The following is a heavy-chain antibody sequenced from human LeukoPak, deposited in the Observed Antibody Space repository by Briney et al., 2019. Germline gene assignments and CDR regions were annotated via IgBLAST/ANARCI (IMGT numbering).Heavy chain of an antibody. Sequence: GGSLRLSCAASGFTFSSYWMSWVRQAPGKGLEWVANINQDGSEKYYVDSVKGRFTISRDNAKNSLYLQMNGLRAEDTAVYYCARENSRGVIRDYFDYWGQGTLVTVSS. CDR2: INQDGSEK. CDR1: GFTFSSYW. J-gene: IGHJ4*02. V-gene: IGHV3-7*01. CDR3: ARENSRGVIRDYFDY. D-gene: IGHD3-10*01.